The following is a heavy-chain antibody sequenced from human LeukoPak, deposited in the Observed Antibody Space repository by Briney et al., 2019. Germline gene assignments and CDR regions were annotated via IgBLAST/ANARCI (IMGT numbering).Heavy chain of an antibody. J-gene: IGHJ4*02. CDR3: ARDPTTVVTTPYYFDF. CDR2: INDRGHT. V-gene: IGHV4-34*01. CDR1: GGSFSGYH. Sequence: PETLSLTCAVHGGSFSGYHWNWIRQSPGKGREGMGEINDRGHTNYNPSLESRVTISVDTSKTQFSLKLNSVTAADTAVYYCARDPTTVVTTPYYFDFWGQGTLVTVSS. D-gene: IGHD4-23*01.